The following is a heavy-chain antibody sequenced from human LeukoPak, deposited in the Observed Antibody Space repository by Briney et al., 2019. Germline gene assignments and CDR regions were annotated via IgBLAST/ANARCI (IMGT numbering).Heavy chain of an antibody. CDR1: GYIFTSYG. Sequence: ASVKVSCKASGYIFTSYGISWVRQAPGQGLEWMGWINTYNGNTKYAQKVQGRVTMTTDTSTSTAYMEARSLISDDTAVYYCARDLVHHRLLAAVYNWFDPWGQGTLVTVSS. D-gene: IGHD2-15*01. CDR3: ARDLVHHRLLAAVYNWFDP. J-gene: IGHJ5*02. CDR2: INTYNGNT. V-gene: IGHV1-18*01.